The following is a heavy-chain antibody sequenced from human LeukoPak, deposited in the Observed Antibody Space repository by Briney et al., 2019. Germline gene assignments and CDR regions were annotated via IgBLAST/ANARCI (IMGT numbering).Heavy chain of an antibody. CDR1: GYSFTNYW. CDR2: INADDSDT. CDR3: ARRGTWELPDY. V-gene: IGHV5-51*01. J-gene: IGHJ4*02. D-gene: IGHD1-26*01. Sequence: GESLKISCKGSGYSFTNYWIGWVRQMPGKGLEWMGIINADDSDTRYSPSFQGQVTISADKSISTAYLQWSSLKASDTAMYYCARRGTWELPDYWGQGTLVTVSS.